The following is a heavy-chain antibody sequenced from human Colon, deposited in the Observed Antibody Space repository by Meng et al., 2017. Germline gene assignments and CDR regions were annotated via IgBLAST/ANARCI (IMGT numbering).Heavy chain of an antibody. CDR2: INTNTGNP. Sequence: ASVKVSCKASGYTFTTYTLNWARQAPGQGLEWMGWINTNTGNPTYAQGFSGRFVFSLDTSVSSASLQISSLKAEDTAVYYCARGGYYQSRGIYYGMDVWGQGNTV. CDR1: GYTFTTYT. V-gene: IGHV7-4-1*02. J-gene: IGHJ6*02. D-gene: IGHD3-22*01. CDR3: ARGGYYQSRGIYYGMDV.